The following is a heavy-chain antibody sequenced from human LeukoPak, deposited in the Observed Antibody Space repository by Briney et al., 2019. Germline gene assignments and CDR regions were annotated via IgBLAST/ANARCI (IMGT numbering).Heavy chain of an antibody. CDR3: ARHGHSYGYVDY. Sequence: SETLSLTCSVSRGSISSGSYYWGWIRQPPRKGLEWIASIYYTGSTYRNPSLKSRVAISEDNSKNQFSLRLSSVTAADTAVYYCARHGHSYGYVDYWGQGTLVTVSS. D-gene: IGHD5-18*01. V-gene: IGHV4-39*01. J-gene: IGHJ4*02. CDR1: RGSISSGSYY. CDR2: IYYTGST.